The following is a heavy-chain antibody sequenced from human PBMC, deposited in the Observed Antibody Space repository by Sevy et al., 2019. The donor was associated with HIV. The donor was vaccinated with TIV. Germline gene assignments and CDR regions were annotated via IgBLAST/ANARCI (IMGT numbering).Heavy chain of an antibody. CDR1: GDSISSYY. V-gene: IGHV4-59*01. Sequence: SETLSLTCTVSGDSISSYYWSWIRQPPGKGLEWIGYIYYSGSTNYNPSLKSRVTISVDTSKNQFSLKLSSVTAADTAVYYCARDRTASSGWSYGMDVWGQGTTVTVSS. J-gene: IGHJ6*02. CDR3: ARDRTASSGWSYGMDV. D-gene: IGHD6-19*01. CDR2: IYYSGST.